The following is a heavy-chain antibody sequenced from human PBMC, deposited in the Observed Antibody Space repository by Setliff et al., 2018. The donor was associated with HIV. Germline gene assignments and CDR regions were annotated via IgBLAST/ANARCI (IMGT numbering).Heavy chain of an antibody. Sequence: PSETLSLTCAVYGGSFSGYYWTWVRQRPGRGLEWIGEINHSGVTVYTPSLKSRLNISLDTSKNQFSLRLTSTTAADTAVYYCARVGRRDGWGRIAAIGWTWFDPWGQGTRVTVSS. D-gene: IGHD6-25*01. CDR1: GGSFSGYY. CDR3: ARVGRRDGWGRIAAIGWTWFDP. CDR2: INHSGVT. J-gene: IGHJ5*02. V-gene: IGHV4-34*01.